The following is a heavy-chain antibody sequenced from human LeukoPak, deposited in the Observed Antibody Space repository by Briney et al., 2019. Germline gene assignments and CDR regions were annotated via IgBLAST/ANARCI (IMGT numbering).Heavy chain of an antibody. J-gene: IGHJ4*02. CDR2: ISWNSGSI. D-gene: IGHD3-16*02. Sequence: GGSLRLSCAASGFTFDDYAMHWVRQAPGKGLEWVSGISWNSGSIGYADSVKGRFTISRDNAKNSLYLQMNSLRAEDTALYYCAKDVNRLGELSPFDYWGQGTLVTVSS. CDR1: GFTFDDYA. CDR3: AKDVNRLGELSPFDY. V-gene: IGHV3-9*01.